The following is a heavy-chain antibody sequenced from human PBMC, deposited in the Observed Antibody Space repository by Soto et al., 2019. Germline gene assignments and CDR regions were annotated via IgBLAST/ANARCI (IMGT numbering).Heavy chain of an antibody. Sequence: QVQLQESGPGLVKPSETLSLTCTVSGGSISSDYWSWVRQPPGKGLEWIGYIYFSGKTNYNTSLKSRVTISVDTSENQFSLKLNSVTAADTAVYYCARATFRGYSLDYWGQGALVTVSS. CDR3: ARATFRGYSLDY. J-gene: IGHJ4*02. V-gene: IGHV4-59*01. CDR1: GGSISSDY. D-gene: IGHD3-10*01. CDR2: IYFSGKT.